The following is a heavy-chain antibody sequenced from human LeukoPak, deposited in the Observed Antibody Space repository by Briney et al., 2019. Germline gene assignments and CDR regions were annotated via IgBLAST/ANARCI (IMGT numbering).Heavy chain of an antibody. Sequence: ASVKVSCKTSGYTFTIYGISWVRQALGQGLEWMGLISAYGNTNYAQNLQGRVTMTTDTSTSTAYMELRSLRSDDTAVYYCARGIIGYYFDYWGQGTLVTVSS. CDR3: ARGIIGYYFDY. V-gene: IGHV1-18*01. D-gene: IGHD2-15*01. CDR2: ISAYGNT. J-gene: IGHJ4*02. CDR1: GYTFTIYG.